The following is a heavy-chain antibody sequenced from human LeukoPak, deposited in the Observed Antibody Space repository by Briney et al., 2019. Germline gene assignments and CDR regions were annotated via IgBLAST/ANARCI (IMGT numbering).Heavy chain of an antibody. CDR2: INHSGST. J-gene: IGHJ4*02. CDR3: ARRSRGDYVGGSYRPGSFDY. Sequence: PSETLSLTCTVSGGSISSGGYYWSWIRQPPGKGLEWIGEINHSGSTNYNPSLKSRVTISVDTSKNEFSLKLSSVTAADTAVYYCARRSRGDYVGGSYRPGSFDYWGQGTLVTVSS. D-gene: IGHD3-16*02. V-gene: IGHV4-39*01. CDR1: GGSISSGGYY.